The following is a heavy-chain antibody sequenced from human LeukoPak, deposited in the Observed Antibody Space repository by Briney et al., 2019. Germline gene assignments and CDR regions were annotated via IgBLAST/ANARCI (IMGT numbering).Heavy chain of an antibody. D-gene: IGHD3-22*01. CDR3: ARAKWQESGYFY. CDR1: GYTFTGYY. CDR2: INPNSGGT. V-gene: IGHV1-2*06. Sequence: ASVKVSCKASGYTFTGYYMHWVRQAPGQGLEWMGRINPNSGGTNYAQKFQGRLTMTRDTSISTAYMELSRLRSDDTAVYYCARAKWQESGYFYWGQGTLVTVSS. J-gene: IGHJ4*02.